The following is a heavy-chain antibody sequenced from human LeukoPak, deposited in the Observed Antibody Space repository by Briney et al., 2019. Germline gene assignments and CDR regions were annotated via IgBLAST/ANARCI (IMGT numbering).Heavy chain of an antibody. CDR2: ISSSSSYT. CDR1: GFTFSDYY. J-gene: IGHJ6*04. V-gene: IGHV3-11*06. Sequence: GGSLRLSCAASGFTFSDYYMSWIRQAPGKGLEWVSYISSSSSYTNYADSVKGRFTISRDNPKNSLYLQMNSPRAEDTAVYYRARDRPEGELSYYYYYGMDAWGKGPTVPVSS. D-gene: IGHD3-16*02. CDR3: ARDRPEGELSYYYYYGMDA.